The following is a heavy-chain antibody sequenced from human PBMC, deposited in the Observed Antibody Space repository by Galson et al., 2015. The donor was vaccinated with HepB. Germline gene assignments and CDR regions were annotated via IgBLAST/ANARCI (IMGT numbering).Heavy chain of an antibody. J-gene: IGHJ2*01. CDR3: AAAGPGYCSSTSCYNYWYFDL. CDR2: IVVGSGNT. D-gene: IGHD2-2*02. CDR1: GFTFTSSA. V-gene: IGHV1-58*01. Sequence: SVKVSCKASGFTFTSSAVQWVRQARGQRLEWIGWIVVGSGNTNYAQKFQERVTITRDMSTSTAYMELSSLRSEDTAVYYCAAAGPGYCSSTSCYNYWYFDLWGRGTLVTVSS.